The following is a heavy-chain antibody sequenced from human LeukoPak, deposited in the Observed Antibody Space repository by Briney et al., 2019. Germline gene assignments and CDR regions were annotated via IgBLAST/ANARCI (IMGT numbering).Heavy chain of an antibody. CDR2: IWYDGSNK. CDR3: ARVGLTGDAFDI. D-gene: IGHD1-20*01. J-gene: IGHJ3*02. CDR1: GFTFSSYG. V-gene: IGHV3-33*01. Sequence: GGSLRLSCAASGFTFSSYGMHWVRQAPGKGLEWVAVIWYDGSNKYYADSVKGRFTISRDNSKNTLYLQMNSLRAEDTAVYYCARVGLTGDAFDIWGQGTMVTVSS.